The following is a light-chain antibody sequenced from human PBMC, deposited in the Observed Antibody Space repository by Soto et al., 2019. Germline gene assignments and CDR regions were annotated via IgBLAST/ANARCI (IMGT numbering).Light chain of an antibody. Sequence: QSALTQPPSASGSPGQSVTIPCTGTSNDIGEYHYVSWYQQHPGKAPKLMIYEVTQRPSGVPHRFSGCKSGNTASLTVSGLQPEDEADYYCTSYAGSDNPVLFGGGTKLTVL. CDR1: SNDIGEYHY. V-gene: IGLV2-8*01. CDR2: EVT. CDR3: TSYAGSDNPVL. J-gene: IGLJ2*01.